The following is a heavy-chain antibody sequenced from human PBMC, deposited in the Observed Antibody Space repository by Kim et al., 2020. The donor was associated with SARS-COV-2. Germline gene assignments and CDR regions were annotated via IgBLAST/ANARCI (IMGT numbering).Heavy chain of an antibody. CDR3: ARDRSPSWAYDAFDI. Sequence: GGSLRLSCAASGFTFSSYSMNWVRQAPGKGLEWVSYISSSSSTIYYADSVKGRFTISRDNAKNSLYLQMNSLRDEDTAVYYCARDRSPSWAYDAFDIWGQGTMVTVSS. CDR1: GFTFSSYS. D-gene: IGHD2-2*01. J-gene: IGHJ3*02. CDR2: ISSSSSTI. V-gene: IGHV3-48*02.